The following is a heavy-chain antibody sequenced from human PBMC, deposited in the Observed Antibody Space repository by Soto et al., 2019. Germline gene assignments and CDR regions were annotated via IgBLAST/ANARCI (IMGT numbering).Heavy chain of an antibody. Sequence: QVQLVQSGAEVKKPGSSVKVSCKASGGTFSSYAISWVRQAPGQGLEWMGGIIPIFGTANYAQKFQGRVTITADEPTSTAYMELSSLRSEDTAVYYCARASNYYDSSSRPYYGMDVWGQGTTVTVSS. V-gene: IGHV1-69*12. CDR1: GGTFSSYA. CDR3: ARASNYYDSSSRPYYGMDV. CDR2: IIPIFGTA. D-gene: IGHD3-22*01. J-gene: IGHJ6*02.